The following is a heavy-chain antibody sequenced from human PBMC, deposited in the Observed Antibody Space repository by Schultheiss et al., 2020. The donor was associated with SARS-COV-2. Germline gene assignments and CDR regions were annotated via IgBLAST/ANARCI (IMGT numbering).Heavy chain of an antibody. Sequence: GESLKISCKASGYTFTGYYMHWVRQAPGQGLEWMGWINPNSGGTNYAQKFQGRVTMTRDTSISTAYMELSRLRSDDTAVYYCARVFSGLIDYWGQGTLVTVSS. D-gene: IGHD6-19*01. J-gene: IGHJ4*02. CDR1: GYTFTGYY. CDR2: INPNSGGT. V-gene: IGHV1-2*02. CDR3: ARVFSGLIDY.